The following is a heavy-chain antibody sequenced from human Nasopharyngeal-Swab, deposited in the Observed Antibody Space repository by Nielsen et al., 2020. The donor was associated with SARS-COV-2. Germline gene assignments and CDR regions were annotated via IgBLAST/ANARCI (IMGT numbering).Heavy chain of an antibody. CDR2: MNPNSGNT. CDR1: GYTFTSYD. J-gene: IGHJ4*02. CDR3: ARCSGGSCRFDY. V-gene: IGHV1-8*01. D-gene: IGHD2-15*01. Sequence: ASVKVSCKASGYTFTSYDINWVRQATGQGLEWMGWMNPNSGNTGYAQKFQGRVTMTRNTSISTAYMVLSSLRSEDTAVYYCARCSGGSCRFDYWGQGTLVTVSS.